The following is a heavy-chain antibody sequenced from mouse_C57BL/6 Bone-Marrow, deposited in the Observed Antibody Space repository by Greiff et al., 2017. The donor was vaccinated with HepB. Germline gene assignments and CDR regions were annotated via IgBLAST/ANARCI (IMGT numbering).Heavy chain of an antibody. V-gene: IGHV5-9-1*02. CDR3: TREDGSSSYYAMDY. CDR2: ISSGGDYI. CDR1: GFTFSSYA. J-gene: IGHJ4*01. D-gene: IGHD1-1*01. Sequence: DVQLVESGEGLVKPGGSLKLSCAASGFTFSSYAMSWVRQTPEKRLEWVAYISSGGDYIYYADTVKGRFTISRDNARNTLYLQMSSLKSEDTAMYYCTREDGSSSYYAMDYWGQGTSVTVSS.